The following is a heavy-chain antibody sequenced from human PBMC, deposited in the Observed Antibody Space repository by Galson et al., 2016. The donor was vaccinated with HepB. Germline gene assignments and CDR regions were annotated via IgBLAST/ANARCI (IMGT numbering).Heavy chain of an antibody. CDR1: GYTFTAYY. V-gene: IGHV1-2*04. CDR3: ARSASEYYFDY. CDR2: INPNSGGT. Sequence: SVKVSCKASGYTFTAYYINWVRQAPGQGLEWMGWINPNSGGTNYAQNSQGWVTMTRDTSISTAYMELTRLRSDDTALYYCARSASEYYFDYWGQGTLVTVSS. J-gene: IGHJ4*02. D-gene: IGHD6-6*01.